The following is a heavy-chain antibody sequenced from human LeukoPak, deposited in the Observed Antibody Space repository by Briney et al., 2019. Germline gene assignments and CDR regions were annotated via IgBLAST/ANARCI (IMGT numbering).Heavy chain of an antibody. J-gene: IGHJ5*02. V-gene: IGHV4-34*01. CDR1: GGSFSGYY. Sequence: SETLSLTCAVYGGSFSGYYWSWIRQPPGKGLEWIGEINHSGSTNYNPSLKSRVTISVDTSKNQFSLKLSSVTAADTAVYYCARHRRSITMVRGVMDWFDPWGQGTLVTVSS. D-gene: IGHD3-10*01. CDR3: ARHRRSITMVRGVMDWFDP. CDR2: INHSGST.